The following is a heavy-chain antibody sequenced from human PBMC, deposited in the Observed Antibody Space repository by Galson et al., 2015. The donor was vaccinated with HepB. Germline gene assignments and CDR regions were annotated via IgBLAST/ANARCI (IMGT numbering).Heavy chain of an antibody. CDR1: GFTFSSYG. J-gene: IGHJ4*02. CDR2: IWYDGSNK. D-gene: IGHD5-18*01. Sequence: SLRLSCAASGFTFSSYGMHWVRQAPGKGLEWVAVIWYDGSNKYYADSVKGRFTISRDNSKNTLYLQMNSLRAEDTAVYYCARDERGYSYGLQYRGQGTLVTVSS. CDR3: ARDERGYSYGLQY. V-gene: IGHV3-33*01.